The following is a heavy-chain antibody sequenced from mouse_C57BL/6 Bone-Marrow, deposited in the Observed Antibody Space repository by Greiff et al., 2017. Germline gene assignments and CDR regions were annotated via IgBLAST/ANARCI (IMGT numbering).Heavy chain of an antibody. CDR3: TTALSLY. V-gene: IGHV14-4*01. CDR1: GFHIKDDY. J-gene: IGHJ2*01. CDR2: IDPENGDT. Sequence: EVQLQQSGAELVRPGASVKLSCTASGFHIKDDYMHWVKQRPEQGLEWIGWIDPENGDTEYASKFQGKATITADTSSNTAYLQLSSLTSEDTAVYYCTTALSLYWGQGTTLTVSS.